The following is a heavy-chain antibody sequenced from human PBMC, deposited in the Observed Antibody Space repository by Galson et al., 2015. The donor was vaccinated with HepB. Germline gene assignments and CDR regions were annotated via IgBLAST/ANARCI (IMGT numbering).Heavy chain of an antibody. CDR3: ARGGGDCSRTSCSDPGGFDP. J-gene: IGHJ5*02. CDR2: ISYDGSNK. D-gene: IGHD2-2*01. CDR1: GFTFSSYA. Sequence: SLRLSCAASGFTFSSYAMHWVRQAPGKGLEWVAVISYDGSNKYYVDSVKGRFTISRDNSNKTLYLQMNSLRLEDTAVYYCARGGGDCSRTSCSDPGGFDPWGQGTLVTVSS. V-gene: IGHV3-30*04.